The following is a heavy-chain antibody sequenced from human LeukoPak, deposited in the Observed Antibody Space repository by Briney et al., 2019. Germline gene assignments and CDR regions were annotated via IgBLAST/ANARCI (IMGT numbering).Heavy chain of an antibody. CDR1: GFTFSSYS. V-gene: IGHV3-48*02. CDR2: ISSSSSMI. D-gene: IGHD4-17*01. J-gene: IGHJ4*02. CDR3: ARDYGDLPARVPYFDY. Sequence: GGSLRLSCAASGFTFSSYSMNWVRKAPGKGLEWVSYISSSSSMIYHADSVKGRFTISRDNAKNSLYLQMKSLRDEDTAIYYCARDYGDLPARVPYFDYWGQGTLVTVSS.